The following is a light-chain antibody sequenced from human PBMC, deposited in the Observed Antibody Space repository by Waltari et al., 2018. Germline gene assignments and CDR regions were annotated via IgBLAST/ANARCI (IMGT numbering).Light chain of an antibody. CDR3: SSNTSSGTLYV. V-gene: IGLV2-14*03. J-gene: IGLJ1*01. Sequence: QSALTQPASVSGSPGQSITLPCTGFTSDIAFVSWYQHHPPSAPKLLLYDVGNRPSGVSNRFSGSKSGNAASLTISGLQAEDEADYYCSSNTSSGTLYVFGTGTKVTVL. CDR1: TSDIAF. CDR2: DVG.